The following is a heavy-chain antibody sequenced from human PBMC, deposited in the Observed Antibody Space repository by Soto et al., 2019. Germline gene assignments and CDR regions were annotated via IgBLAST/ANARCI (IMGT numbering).Heavy chain of an antibody. CDR3: AREQLGPNAYYYYYGMDV. CDR2: IYHSGST. CDR1: GYSISSGYY. V-gene: IGHV4-38-2*01. Sequence: XATLSLTCAVSGYSISSGYYWCWIRQPPGKGLEWIGSIYHSGSTYYNPSLKSRVTISVVTSKNQFSLKLSSVTAADTAVYYCAREQLGPNAYYYYYGMDVWGQGTTVTVSS. J-gene: IGHJ6*02. D-gene: IGHD6-6*01.